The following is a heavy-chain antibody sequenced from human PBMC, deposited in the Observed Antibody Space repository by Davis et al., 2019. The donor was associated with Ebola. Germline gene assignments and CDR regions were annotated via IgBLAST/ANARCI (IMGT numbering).Heavy chain of an antibody. CDR1: GGTFISYA. J-gene: IGHJ4*02. CDR2: IIPIFGTA. Sequence: SVKVSCKASGGTFISYAISWVRQAPGQGLEWMGGIIPIFGTANYAQKFQGRVTITADKSTSTAYMELSSLRSDDTAVYYCARVFSMIVVAYPDYWGQGTLVTVSS. V-gene: IGHV1-69*06. D-gene: IGHD3-22*01. CDR3: ARVFSMIVVAYPDY.